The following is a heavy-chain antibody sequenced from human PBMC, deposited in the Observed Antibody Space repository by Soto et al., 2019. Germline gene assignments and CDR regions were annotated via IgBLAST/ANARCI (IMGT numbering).Heavy chain of an antibody. CDR3: ATGGNSDYCSGMNV. V-gene: IGHV1-69*01. D-gene: IGHD2-21*02. J-gene: IGHJ6*02. Sequence: QGQLVQAGGDVKKPGSSVKVSCKASGGTFSSYPISWVRQAPGQGLEWMGGIIPLFGTADYAQKFQGRVTFTADESTSTAYMEQSSLRSEDTAVYYCATGGNSDYCSGMNVWGQGTTVTVSS. CDR1: GGTFSSYP. CDR2: IIPLFGTA.